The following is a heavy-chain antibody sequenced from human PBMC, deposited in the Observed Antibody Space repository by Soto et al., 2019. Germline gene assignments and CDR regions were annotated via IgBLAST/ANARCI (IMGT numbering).Heavy chain of an antibody. V-gene: IGHV3-72*01. J-gene: IGHJ4*02. CDR2: TRNKANSHTT. Sequence: EVQLVESGGGLVQPGGSLRLSCAASGFIFSDHYMDWVRQAPGKGLEWVGRTRNKANSHTTEYAASVKGRFTISRDDSKNSLYLQMNSLNIEDTAVYYCARATTVTDYWGQGTLVTVSS. CDR1: GFIFSDHY. CDR3: ARATTVTDY. D-gene: IGHD4-17*01.